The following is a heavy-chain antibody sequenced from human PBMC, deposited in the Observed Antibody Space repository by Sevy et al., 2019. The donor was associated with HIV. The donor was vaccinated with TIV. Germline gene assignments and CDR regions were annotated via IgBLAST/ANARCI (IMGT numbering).Heavy chain of an antibody. CDR2: ISGSGGST. V-gene: IGHV3-23*01. J-gene: IGHJ3*02. CDR1: GFNFGSYA. Sequence: GGSLRLSCAASGFNFGSYAMSWVRQAPGKGLEWVSAISGSGGSTYYAYSVKGRFTISRDNSKNTLDLQMNSLRAEDTAIYYCAKDNHYDSRGYYYGTRPSEGAFDIWGQGTMVTVSS. CDR3: AKDNHYDSRGYYYGTRPSEGAFDI. D-gene: IGHD3-22*01.